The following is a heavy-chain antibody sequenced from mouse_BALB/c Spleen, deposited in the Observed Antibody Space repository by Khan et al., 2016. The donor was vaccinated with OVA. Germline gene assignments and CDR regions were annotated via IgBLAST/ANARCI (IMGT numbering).Heavy chain of an antibody. J-gene: IGHJ2*01. D-gene: IGHD1-1*01. V-gene: IGHV1S81*02. CDR2: TNPTNGRT. Sequence: QVQLQQPGAELVKAGASVKMSCKASAYTFTSYWMHWAKQRLGQGLEGFAETNPTNGRTYYNEKFKRKATLTVDKSSITANMILSGPTFEDSAVYYCARIKKIVATYFDYWGQGTTLTVSS. CDR1: AYTFTSYW. CDR3: ARIKKIVATYFDY.